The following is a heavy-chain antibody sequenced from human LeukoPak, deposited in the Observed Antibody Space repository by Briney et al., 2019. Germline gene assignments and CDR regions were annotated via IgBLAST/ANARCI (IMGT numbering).Heavy chain of an antibody. Sequence: GGSLRLSCAASGFTFSGSAMHWVRQASGKGLEWVGRIRSKANSYATAYAASVKGRFTISRDDSKNTAYLQMNSLKTEDTAVYYCTRHLGEDGYNLDDAFDIWGQGTMVTVSS. CDR2: IRSKANSYAT. CDR3: TRHLGEDGYNLDDAFDI. J-gene: IGHJ3*02. CDR1: GFTFSGSA. D-gene: IGHD5-24*01. V-gene: IGHV3-73*01.